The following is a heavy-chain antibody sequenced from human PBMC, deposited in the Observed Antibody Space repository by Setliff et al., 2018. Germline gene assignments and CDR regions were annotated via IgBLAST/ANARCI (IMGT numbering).Heavy chain of an antibody. J-gene: IGHJ5*02. CDR1: GFTISGYA. Sequence: PGGSLSLSCVGSGFTISGYAMTWVRQVPGKGLEWISSIKDSDYSTYYADSVKGRFTISRDNSKNTLYLQMNGLRAEDSALYYCAKDPNGDFFGAFDTWGQGALVTVSS. CDR3: AKDPNGDFFGAFDT. CDR2: IKDSDYST. V-gene: IGHV3-23*05. D-gene: IGHD4-17*01.